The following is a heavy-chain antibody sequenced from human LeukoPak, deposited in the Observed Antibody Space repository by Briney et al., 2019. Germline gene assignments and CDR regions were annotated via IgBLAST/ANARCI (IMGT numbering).Heavy chain of an antibody. CDR2: IIKDGSDK. CDR3: ARGDDFSGDH. D-gene: IGHD1-1*01. CDR1: GFTFSDYW. J-gene: IGHJ4*02. V-gene: IGHV3-7*04. Sequence: GGSLRLSCEASGFTFSDYWMGWVRQAPGKGLEWVANIIKDGSDKYYVDSVKGRFTISRDNAKNSVYLQMSSLRVEDTAVYYCARGDDFSGDHWGQGTLVTVSS.